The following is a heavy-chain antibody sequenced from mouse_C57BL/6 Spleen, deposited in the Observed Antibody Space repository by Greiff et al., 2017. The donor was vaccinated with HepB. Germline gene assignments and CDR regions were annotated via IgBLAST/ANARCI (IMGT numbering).Heavy chain of an antibody. CDR3: ARSHYGPFDY. Sequence: EVKLMESGPELVKPGDSVKISCKASGYSFTGYFMNWVMQSHGKSLEWIGRINPYNGDTFYNQKFKGKATLTVDKSSSTAHMELRSLTSEDSAVYYCARSHYGPFDYWGQGTTLTVSS. D-gene: IGHD1-2*01. CDR2: INPYNGDT. V-gene: IGHV1-20*01. J-gene: IGHJ2*01. CDR1: GYSFTGYF.